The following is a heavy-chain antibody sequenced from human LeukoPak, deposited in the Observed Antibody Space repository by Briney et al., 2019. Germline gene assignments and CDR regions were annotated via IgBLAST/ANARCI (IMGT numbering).Heavy chain of an antibody. V-gene: IGHV1-69*05. D-gene: IGHD3-22*01. Sequence: SVKVSCKASGGTFSSYAISWVRQAPGQGLEWMGGIIPIFGTANYAQKFQGRVTITTDESTSTAYMELSSLRSEDTAVYYCARAGFVTYDSSGYWSYFQHWGQGTLVTVSS. CDR1: GGTFSSYA. CDR3: ARAGFVTYDSSGYWSYFQH. J-gene: IGHJ1*01. CDR2: IIPIFGTA.